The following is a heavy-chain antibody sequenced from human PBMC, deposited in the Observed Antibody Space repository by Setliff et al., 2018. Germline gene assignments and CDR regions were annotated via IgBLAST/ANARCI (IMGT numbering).Heavy chain of an antibody. V-gene: IGHV3-33*08. J-gene: IGHJ6*03. CDR2: IWYDGSNK. Sequence: GGSLRLSCEASGFTFSSYAMNWVRQAPGKGLEWVAVIWYDGSNKYYADSVKGRFTISRDNSKNTLYLQMNSLRAEDTAVYYCARVDAPIAPPHANYMDVWGKGTTVTVSS. CDR3: ARVDAPIAPPHANYMDV. D-gene: IGHD2-2*01. CDR1: GFTFSSYA.